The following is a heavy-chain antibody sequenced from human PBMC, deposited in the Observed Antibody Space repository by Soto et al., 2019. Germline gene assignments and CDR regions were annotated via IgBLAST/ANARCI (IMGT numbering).Heavy chain of an antibody. Sequence: SETLSLTCNVSGGSISSGAYYCSWIRQYPGKGLEWIGYIHHTGSTYYNPSLKSRVTISVDTSRTHFSLKLSSVTAADTALYYCARXAGSYHLVSTNFYGMYVWGQGTTVTVSS. V-gene: IGHV4-31*03. CDR2: IHHTGST. J-gene: IGHJ6*01. CDR3: ARXAGSYHLVSTNFYGMYV. D-gene: IGHD6-13*01. CDR1: GGSISSGAYY.